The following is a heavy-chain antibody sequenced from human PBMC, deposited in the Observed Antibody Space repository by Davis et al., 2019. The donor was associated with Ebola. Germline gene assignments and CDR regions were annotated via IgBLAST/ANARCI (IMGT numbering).Heavy chain of an antibody. Sequence: MPSETLSLTCAVSGGSISSNYWWTWVRQPPGKGLEWIGEVYHSESTNYNPSLKSRVTISVDTSKNQFSLKLSSVTAADTAVYYCARPRYYYDSSGYYGYWGQGTLVTVSS. J-gene: IGHJ4*02. CDR2: VYHSEST. CDR1: GGSISSNYW. D-gene: IGHD3-22*01. CDR3: ARPRYYYDSSGYYGY. V-gene: IGHV4-4*02.